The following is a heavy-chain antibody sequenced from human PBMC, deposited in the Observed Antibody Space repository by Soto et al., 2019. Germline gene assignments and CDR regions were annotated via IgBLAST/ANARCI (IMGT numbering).Heavy chain of an antibody. CDR3: ARGYDLGELSLGWFDP. V-gene: IGHV4-34*01. CDR2: INHSGST. CDR1: GGSFSGYY. Sequence: QVQLQQWGAGLLKPSETLSLTCAVYGGSFSGYYWSWIRRPPGKGRGWIGEINHSGSTNYNPSLKRRVTISVDTSKNQFSLKLSSVTAADTAVYYCARGYDLGELSLGWFDPRGQGTLVTVSS. D-gene: IGHD3-16*02. J-gene: IGHJ5*02.